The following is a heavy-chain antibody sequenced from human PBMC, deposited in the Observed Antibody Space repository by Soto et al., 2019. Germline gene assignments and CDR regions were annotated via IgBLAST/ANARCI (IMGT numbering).Heavy chain of an antibody. J-gene: IGHJ4*02. V-gene: IGHV1-69*13. Sequence: GASMKVSCKASGATYSTSAISWVRQAPGQGLEWMGGINPILGTPDYAHKFQGRVTITADESTSTVYMELGSLRSEDTALYFCARGGVDVVATSAFDYWGQGTLVTVS. CDR1: GATYSTSA. CDR2: INPILGTP. D-gene: IGHD5-12*01. CDR3: ARGGVDVVATSAFDY.